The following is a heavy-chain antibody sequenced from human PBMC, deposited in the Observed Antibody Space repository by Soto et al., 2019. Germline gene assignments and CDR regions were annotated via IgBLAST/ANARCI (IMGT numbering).Heavy chain of an antibody. CDR2: ISGSGGST. CDR1: GFTFSSYA. Sequence: EVQLLESGGGLVQPGGSLRLSCAASGFTFSSYAMSWVRQAPGKGLEWVSAISGSGGSTYYADSVKGRFTISRDNSKNTLYLQMNSLRAEDTAVYYCAKAGGLYYYGYSYYYGMDVWGQGTTVTVSS. J-gene: IGHJ6*02. V-gene: IGHV3-23*01. CDR3: AKAGGLYYYGYSYYYGMDV. D-gene: IGHD3-10*01.